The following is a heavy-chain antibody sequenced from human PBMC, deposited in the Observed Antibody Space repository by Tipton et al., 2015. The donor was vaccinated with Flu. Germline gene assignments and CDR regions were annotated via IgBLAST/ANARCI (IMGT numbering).Heavy chain of an antibody. D-gene: IGHD3-10*02. CDR3: ARLSYYDVDLKNFYFDY. V-gene: IGHV4-59*05. J-gene: IGHJ4*02. CDR1: RGSINSYY. CDR2: IYPSGTT. Sequence: TLSLTCTVSRGSINSYYWSWIRQPPGKRLELIGSIYPSGTTYSNPSLKSRVTISVDTSKSQFSLKLRSVTAADTAVYYCARLSYYDVDLKNFYFDYWGQGALVTVSS.